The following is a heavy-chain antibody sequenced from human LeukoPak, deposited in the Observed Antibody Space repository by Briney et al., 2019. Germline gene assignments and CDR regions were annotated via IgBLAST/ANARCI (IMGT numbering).Heavy chain of an antibody. D-gene: IGHD5-12*01. CDR3: AKEVLYSSWVSFDS. V-gene: IGHV3-43*01. J-gene: IGHJ4*02. CDR2: INRDSSST. Sequence: PGGSLRLSCAASGFSFDGYSMHWVRHAPGKGLEWVSLINRDSSSTFYADSVKGRFTISRDNSRNTLYLQMNRLRTEDTAFYYCAKEVLYSSWVSFDSWGQGTLVTVSS. CDR1: GFSFDGYS.